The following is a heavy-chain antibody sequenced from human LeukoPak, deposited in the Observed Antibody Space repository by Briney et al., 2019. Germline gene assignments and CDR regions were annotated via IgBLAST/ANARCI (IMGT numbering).Heavy chain of an antibody. CDR2: IYYSGST. V-gene: IGHV4-59*08. CDR3: ARHNPIWLGEWKPPFDP. J-gene: IGHJ5*02. D-gene: IGHD3-10*01. CDR1: GGSISSYY. Sequence: SETLSLTCTVSGGSISSYYWSWIRQPPGKGLEWIGYIYYSGSTNYNPSLKSRVTISVDTSKNQFSLKLSSVTAADTAVYYCARHNPIWLGEWKPPFDPWGQGTLVTVSS.